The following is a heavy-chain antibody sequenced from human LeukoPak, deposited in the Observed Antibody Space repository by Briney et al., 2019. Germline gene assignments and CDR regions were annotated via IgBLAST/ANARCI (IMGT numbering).Heavy chain of an antibody. Sequence: GGSLRLSCAASGFTFDDYGMSWVRQAPGKGLEWVSGINWNGGSTGYADSVKGRFTIPRDNAKNSLYLQMNSLRAEDTALYYCARSPEYQLLPDYWGQGTLVTVSS. D-gene: IGHD2-2*01. V-gene: IGHV3-20*04. CDR2: INWNGGST. CDR1: GFTFDDYG. CDR3: ARSPEYQLLPDY. J-gene: IGHJ4*02.